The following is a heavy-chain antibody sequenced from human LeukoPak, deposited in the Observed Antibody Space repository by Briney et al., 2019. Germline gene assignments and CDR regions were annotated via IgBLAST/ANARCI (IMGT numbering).Heavy chain of an antibody. CDR1: GFTFSSYW. Sequence: GGSLRLSCAASGFTFSSYWMSWVRQAPGKGLEWVSVIYSGGSTYYADSVKGRFTISRDNSKNTLYLQMNSLRAEDTAVYYCASDSVRGVPDYWGQGTLVTVSS. CDR3: ASDSVRGVPDY. V-gene: IGHV3-53*01. D-gene: IGHD3-10*01. CDR2: IYSGGST. J-gene: IGHJ4*02.